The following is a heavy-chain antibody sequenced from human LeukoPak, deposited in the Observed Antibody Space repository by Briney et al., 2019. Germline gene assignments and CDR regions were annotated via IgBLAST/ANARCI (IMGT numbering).Heavy chain of an antibody. J-gene: IGHJ5*02. D-gene: IGHD6-13*01. Sequence: GGSLRLSCAASGFTFSTYAMSWVRQTPGKGLEWVSAVSGSGDSTYYADSVKGRFTISRDNSKNTLYLQMDNLRAEDTAVYYCARDGAAAASGTWAWGQGTLVTVSS. CDR2: VSGSGDST. CDR1: GFTFSTYA. CDR3: ARDGAAAASGTWA. V-gene: IGHV3-23*01.